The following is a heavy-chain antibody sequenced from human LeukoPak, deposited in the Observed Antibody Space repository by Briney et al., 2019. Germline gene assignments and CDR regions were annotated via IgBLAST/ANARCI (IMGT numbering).Heavy chain of an antibody. CDR1: GFTFSNYA. CDR3: AKDRAYCGGDCYSPLDY. CDR2: ISGSGGGT. V-gene: IGHV3-23*01. J-gene: IGHJ4*02. D-gene: IGHD2-21*02. Sequence: GGSLRLSCAASGFTFSNYAMSWARQAPGKGLEWVSGISGSGGGTYYADSVKGRFTISRDNSKNTLYLQMNSLRAEDTALYYCAKDRAYCGGDCYSPLDYWGQGTLVTVSS.